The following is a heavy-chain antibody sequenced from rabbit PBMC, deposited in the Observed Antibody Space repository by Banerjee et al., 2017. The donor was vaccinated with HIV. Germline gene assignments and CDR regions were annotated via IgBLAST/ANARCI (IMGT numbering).Heavy chain of an antibody. D-gene: IGHD4-2*01. V-gene: IGHV1S40*01. CDR2: ISAGSSGHT. Sequence: QSFVELWGYCVSPVASLTLLFIASFFSLLRLSYMCWVRQVPGKGLEWIACISAGSSGHTYYASWAKGRFTISKTSSTTVTLQMTSLTAADTATYFSARAPYAGSSYFNLWGQGTL. CDR3: ARAPYAGSSYFNL. J-gene: IGHJ4*01. CDR1: FFSLLRLSY.